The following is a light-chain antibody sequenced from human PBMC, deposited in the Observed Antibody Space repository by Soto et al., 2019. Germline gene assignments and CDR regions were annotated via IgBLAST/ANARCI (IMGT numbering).Light chain of an antibody. CDR2: GAF. CDR1: QSINSN. CDR3: QQYNDRPLT. V-gene: IGKV3-15*01. Sequence: EIVMTQSPGTLSVPPGERDTLSCSASQSINSNLAWYQQKPGQAPSLLLYGAFTRATGIPARFSGTGSGTEFTLTISSLQSEDLALDYCQQYNDRPLTFGQGTKVEIK. J-gene: IGKJ1*01.